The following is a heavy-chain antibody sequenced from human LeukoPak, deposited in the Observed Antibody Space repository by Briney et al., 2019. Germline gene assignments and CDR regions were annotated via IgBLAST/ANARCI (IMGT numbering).Heavy chain of an antibody. D-gene: IGHD3-10*01. J-gene: IGHJ6*02. V-gene: IGHV3-9*01. CDR2: ISWNSGSI. Sequence: PGRSLRLSCAASGFTYDDYAMHWVRQAPGKGLEWVSGISWNSGSIGYADSVKGRFTISRDNAKNSLYLQMNSLRAEDTALYYCAKAYYYGSGIYYGMDVWGQGTTVTVSS. CDR1: GFTYDDYA. CDR3: AKAYYYGSGIYYGMDV.